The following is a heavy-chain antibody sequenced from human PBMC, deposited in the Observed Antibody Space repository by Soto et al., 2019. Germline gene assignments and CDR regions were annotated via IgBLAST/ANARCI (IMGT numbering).Heavy chain of an antibody. J-gene: IGHJ3*02. CDR2: IYHSGST. Sequence: PSETLSLTCAVSGGSISSSNWWSWVRQPPGKGLEWIGEIYHSGSTNYNPSLKSRVTISVDKSKNQFSLKLSSVTAADTAVYYCARGGSSWYGVNAFDIWGQGTMVTVSS. D-gene: IGHD6-13*01. V-gene: IGHV4-4*02. CDR3: ARGGSSWYGVNAFDI. CDR1: GGSISSSNW.